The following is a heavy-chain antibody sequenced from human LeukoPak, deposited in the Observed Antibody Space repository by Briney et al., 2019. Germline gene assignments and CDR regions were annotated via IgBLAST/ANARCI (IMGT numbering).Heavy chain of an antibody. J-gene: IGHJ4*02. V-gene: IGHV3-21*06. CDR3: ARVAEAAAFDS. CDR1: GFSFSTYS. Sequence: GGSLRLSCAASGFSFSTYSMNWVRQAPGKGLEWVSSISRNSRYIYYADSMRGRFNISRDNAKNSLYLQMNSLKPEDTAVYYCARVAEAAAFDSWGQGTLVTVSS. D-gene: IGHD6-13*01. CDR2: ISRNSRYI.